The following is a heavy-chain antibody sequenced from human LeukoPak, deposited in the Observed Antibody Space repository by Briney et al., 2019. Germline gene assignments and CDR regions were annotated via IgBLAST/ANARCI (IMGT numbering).Heavy chain of an antibody. Sequence: GGSLRLSCAASGFTFADYGMSWVRQAPGRGLEWVSGINWNGGSTGYADSVKGRFTISRDNAKNSLYLQMNSLRAEDTALYYCARAVGATTSDAFDIWGQGTMVTVSS. CDR3: ARAVGATTSDAFDI. V-gene: IGHV3-20*04. CDR1: GFTFADYG. CDR2: INWNGGST. D-gene: IGHD1-26*01. J-gene: IGHJ3*02.